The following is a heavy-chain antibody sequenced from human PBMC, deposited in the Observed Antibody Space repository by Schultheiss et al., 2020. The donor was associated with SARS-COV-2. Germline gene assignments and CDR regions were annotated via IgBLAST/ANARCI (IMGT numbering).Heavy chain of an antibody. CDR3: ARGYCSGGRCYGAGYDY. J-gene: IGHJ4*02. D-gene: IGHD2-15*01. V-gene: IGHV3-7*04. CDR1: GFTFSSYW. CDR2: INQAGSEK. Sequence: GESLKISCAASGFTFSSYWMSWVRQAPGKGLEWVANINQAGSEKYYLDSVKGRFTISRDNAKNSLFLQMHSLRVEDTAVYYCARGYCSGGRCYGAGYDYWGQGTLVTVSS.